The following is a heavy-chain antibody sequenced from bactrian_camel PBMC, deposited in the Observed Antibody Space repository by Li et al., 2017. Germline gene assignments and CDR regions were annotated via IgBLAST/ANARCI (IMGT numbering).Heavy chain of an antibody. Sequence: VQLVESGGGSVQAGGSLRLSCTASGYTYNICCMGWFRQAPGKGLEWVSSINSGGGTTYYADSVKGRFTISRNNAKNTVHLQMNSLKPEDTAVYYCVRGSGVSVVAENFGFWGQGTQVTVS. J-gene: IGHJ6*01. V-gene: IGHV3S40*01. CDR2: INSGGGTT. CDR3: VRGSGVSVVAENFGF. CDR1: GYTYNICC. D-gene: IGHD3*01.